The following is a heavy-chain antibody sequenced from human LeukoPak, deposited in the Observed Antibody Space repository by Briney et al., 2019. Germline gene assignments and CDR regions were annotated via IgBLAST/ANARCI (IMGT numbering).Heavy chain of an antibody. V-gene: IGHV4-59*08. CDR3: ARRYPYYYDSSGYIVNWFDP. J-gene: IGHJ5*02. Sequence: SETLSLTCTVSGGSISSYYWSWIRQPPGKGLEWIGYIYYSGSTNYNPSLKSRVTISVDTSKNQFSLKLSSVTAADTAVYYCARRYPYYYDSSGYIVNWFDPWGQGTLVTVSS. D-gene: IGHD3-22*01. CDR1: GGSISSYY. CDR2: IYYSGST.